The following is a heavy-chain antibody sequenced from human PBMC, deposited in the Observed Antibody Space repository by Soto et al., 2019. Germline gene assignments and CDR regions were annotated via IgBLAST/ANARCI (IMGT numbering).Heavy chain of an antibody. Sequence: SETLSLTCTVSGGSISSGDYYWSWIRQPPGKGLEWIGYIYYSGSTYYSPSLKSRVTISVDTSKNQFSLKLSSVTAADTAVYYCARVSHLLAAAAPWGQGTLVTVSS. CDR1: GGSISSGDYY. D-gene: IGHD6-13*01. CDR3: ARVSHLLAAAAP. CDR2: IYYSGST. J-gene: IGHJ5*02. V-gene: IGHV4-30-4*01.